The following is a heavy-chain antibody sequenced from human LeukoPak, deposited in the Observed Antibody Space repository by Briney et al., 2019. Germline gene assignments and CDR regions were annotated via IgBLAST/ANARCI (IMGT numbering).Heavy chain of an antibody. D-gene: IGHD3-22*01. CDR1: GGSISSGGYY. J-gene: IGHJ4*02. V-gene: IGHV4-30-2*01. Sequence: SQTLSLTCTVSGGSISSGGYYWSWIRQPPGKGLEWIGYIYHSGSTYYNPSLKSRVTISVDRSKNQFSLKLSSVTAADTAVYYCARVDDSSGYRFDYWGQGTLVTVSS. CDR3: ARVDDSSGYRFDY. CDR2: IYHSGST.